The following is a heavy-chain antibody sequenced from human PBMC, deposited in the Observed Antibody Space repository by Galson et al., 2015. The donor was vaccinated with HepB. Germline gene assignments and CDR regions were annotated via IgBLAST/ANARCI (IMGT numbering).Heavy chain of an antibody. J-gene: IGHJ4*02. D-gene: IGHD6-13*01. V-gene: IGHV1-69*13. CDR1: GGTFNTHA. CDR3: AREGIAASTNPVDY. CDR2: ITPIFGTA. Sequence: SVKVSCKASGGTFNTHAMSWVRQAPGQGLEWMGGITPIFGTAKYGQKFQGRVTITADERTSTVYMELSSLTFEDTAVYYCAREGIAASTNPVDYWGQGTLVTVSS.